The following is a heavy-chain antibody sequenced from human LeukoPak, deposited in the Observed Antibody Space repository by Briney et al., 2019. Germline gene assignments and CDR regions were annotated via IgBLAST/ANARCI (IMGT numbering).Heavy chain of an antibody. CDR1: GFTFRNFV. J-gene: IGHJ6*02. CDR2: ILNDGSNT. CDR3: AKYKGAALYYHYGLDV. V-gene: IGHV3-30*18. D-gene: IGHD1-14*01. Sequence: GGSLSLSCAASGFTFRNFVMHWVRQAPGKGLEWVAGILNDGSNTDYADSVKGRFTVSRDNSENTLYLQMNSLRDEDTAVYYCAKYKGAALYYHYGLDVWGPGTTVIVSS.